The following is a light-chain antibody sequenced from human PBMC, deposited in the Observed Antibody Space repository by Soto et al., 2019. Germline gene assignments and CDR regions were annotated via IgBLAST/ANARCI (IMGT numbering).Light chain of an antibody. CDR3: LQYNSYRYT. Sequence: DFHMTQSPSTLSASVGDRVTITCRASQSISNWLAWYQQKPGKAPKLLIYKASNLENGVPSRFSGSGSGTEFTLTISSLQPDDSATYYCLQYNSYRYTFGQGTKLEIK. CDR1: QSISNW. J-gene: IGKJ2*01. CDR2: KAS. V-gene: IGKV1-5*03.